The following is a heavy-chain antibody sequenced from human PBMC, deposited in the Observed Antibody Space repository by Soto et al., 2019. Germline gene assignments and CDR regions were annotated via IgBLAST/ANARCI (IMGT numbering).Heavy chain of an antibody. D-gene: IGHD3-10*01. Sequence: GASVKVSCKASGYTFTSYGISWVRQAPGQGLEWMGWISAYNGNTNYAQKLQGRVTMTTDTSTSTAYMELRSLRSDDTAVYYCARNYYGSGGGNWFDPWGQGTLVTVSS. CDR2: ISAYNGNT. J-gene: IGHJ5*02. V-gene: IGHV1-18*04. CDR3: ARNYYGSGGGNWFDP. CDR1: GYTFTSYG.